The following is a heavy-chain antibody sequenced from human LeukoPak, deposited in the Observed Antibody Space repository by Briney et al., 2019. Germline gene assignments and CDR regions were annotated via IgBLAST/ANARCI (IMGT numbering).Heavy chain of an antibody. CDR3: ASLYGSGSFYQKHQYYFDY. CDR2: ILTSGTT. J-gene: IGHJ4*02. D-gene: IGHD3-10*01. Sequence: SETLSLTCTVSGGSISSYHWSWVRQPPGKGLEWIGYILTSGTTNYNPSLKSRLTVSGDTSKNQFTLRLSSVTAADTAVFYCASLYGSGSFYQKHQYYFDYWGQGTLVTVSS. V-gene: IGHV4-4*09. CDR1: GGSISSYH.